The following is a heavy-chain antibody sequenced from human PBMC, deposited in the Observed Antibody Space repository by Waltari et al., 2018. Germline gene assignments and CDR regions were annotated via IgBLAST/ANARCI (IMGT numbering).Heavy chain of an antibody. D-gene: IGHD3-16*01. V-gene: IGHV3-53*01. CDR2: IYSGGST. CDR3: ARGYGPIDLYFDY. Sequence: EVQLVESGGGLIQPGGSLRLSCAASGFTVSSNYMSWVRQAPGKGLEWVSVIYSGGSTYYADSVKGRFTISRDNSKNTLYLQMNSLRAEDTAVYYCARGYGPIDLYFDYWGQGTLVTVSS. CDR1: GFTVSSNY. J-gene: IGHJ4*02.